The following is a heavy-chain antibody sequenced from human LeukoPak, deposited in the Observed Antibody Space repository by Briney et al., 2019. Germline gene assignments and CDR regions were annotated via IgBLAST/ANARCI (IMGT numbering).Heavy chain of an antibody. V-gene: IGHV3-15*01. CDR2: IKRTTDDVTT. CDR3: TTGPYNWND. CDR1: GFTCSDAW. D-gene: IGHD1-1*01. Sequence: PGGSLRLSCAVSGFTCSDAWGMWLRQAPGKGRVGCIHIKRTTDDVTTDYAAPVNSRFTISTDDSKNTLFMQMNSLKTEDKAVYYCTTGPYNWNDWGQGTLVAVSS. J-gene: IGHJ1*01.